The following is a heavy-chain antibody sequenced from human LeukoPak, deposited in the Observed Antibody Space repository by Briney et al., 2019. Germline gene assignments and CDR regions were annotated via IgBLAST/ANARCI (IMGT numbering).Heavy chain of an antibody. CDR1: GGSISSYY. Sequence: SETLSLTCTVSGGSISSYYWSWIRQPPGKGLEWIGYIYYSGSTNYNPSLKSRVTISVDTSKNQFSLKLSSVTAADTAVYYCARMLVVPAASNDAFDIWGQGTMVTVSS. V-gene: IGHV4-59*01. D-gene: IGHD2-2*01. J-gene: IGHJ3*02. CDR3: ARMLVVPAASNDAFDI. CDR2: IYYSGST.